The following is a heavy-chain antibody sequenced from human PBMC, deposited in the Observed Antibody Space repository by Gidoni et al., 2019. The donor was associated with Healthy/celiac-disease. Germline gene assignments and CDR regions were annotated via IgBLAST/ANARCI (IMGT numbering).Heavy chain of an antibody. CDR1: GFTFSSYA. Sequence: EVQLLESGGGLVQPGGSLRLSCAASGFTFSSYAMSWVRQAPGKGLEWVSAISGSGGSTYYADSVKGRFTISRDNSKNTLYLQMNSLRAEDTAVYYCAKTTMIVVVHPSNWFDPWGQGTLVTVSS. CDR3: AKTTMIVVVHPSNWFDP. D-gene: IGHD3-22*01. V-gene: IGHV3-23*01. J-gene: IGHJ5*02. CDR2: ISGSGGST.